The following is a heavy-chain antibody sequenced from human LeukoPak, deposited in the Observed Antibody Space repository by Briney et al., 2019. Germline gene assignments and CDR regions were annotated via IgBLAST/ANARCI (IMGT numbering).Heavy chain of an antibody. D-gene: IGHD5-24*01. CDR2: IIPIFGTA. V-gene: IGHV1-69*13. J-gene: IGHJ4*02. CDR1: GGTFSSYA. CDR3: ARGARDGYNYFGYDY. Sequence: GASVKVSCKASGGTFSSYAISWVRQAPGQGLEWMGGIIPIFGTANYAQKFQGRVTITADESTSTAYMELSSLRSEDTAVYYCARGARDGYNYFGYDYWGQGTLVTVSS.